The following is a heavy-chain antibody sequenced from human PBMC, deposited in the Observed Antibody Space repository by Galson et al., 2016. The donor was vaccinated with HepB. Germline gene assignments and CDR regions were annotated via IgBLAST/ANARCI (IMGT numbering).Heavy chain of an antibody. D-gene: IGHD2/OR15-2a*01. CDR1: GYKFPNYW. CDR2: IYCGDSDT. J-gene: IGHJ4*02. V-gene: IGHV5-51*01. CDR3: ARRGYSTTGDDDY. Sequence: QSGAEVKKPGESLKISCTGSGYKFPNYWIAWVRQMPGKGLEWMGIIYCGDSDTRYSPSFQGQVTIPTDKSNNTAYLQWSSLKASDTAMYDCARRGYSTTGDDDYWGQGTLVTVSS.